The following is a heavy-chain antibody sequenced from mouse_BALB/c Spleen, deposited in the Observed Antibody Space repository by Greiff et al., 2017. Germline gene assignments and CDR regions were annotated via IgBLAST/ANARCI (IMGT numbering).Heavy chain of an antibody. Sequence: QVQLQQSGAELVKPGASVTLSCKASGYTFTSYYMYWVKQRPGQGLEWMGEINPSNGGTNFNEKFKSKATLTVDKSSSTAYMQLSSLTSEDSAVYYCTRSDYSPYFDYWGQGTTLTVSS. CDR1: GYTFTSYY. J-gene: IGHJ2*01. V-gene: IGHV1S81*02. D-gene: IGHD2-13*01. CDR3: TRSDYSPYFDY. CDR2: INPSNGGT.